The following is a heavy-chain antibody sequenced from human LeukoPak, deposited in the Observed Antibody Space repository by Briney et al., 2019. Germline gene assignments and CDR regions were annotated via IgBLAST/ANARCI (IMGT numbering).Heavy chain of an antibody. CDR3: ARGQKSALTYGSGTYAYYFDY. CDR2: MNPNSGNT. D-gene: IGHD3-10*01. Sequence: ASVKVSCKVSGYTVSSYDINWVRQATGQGIEWMGWMNPNSGNTGYAQKFQGRVTMTRNTSISTAYMELSSLRSEDTAVYYCARGQKSALTYGSGTYAYYFDYWGQGTLVTVSS. CDR1: GYTVSSYD. J-gene: IGHJ4*02. V-gene: IGHV1-8*01.